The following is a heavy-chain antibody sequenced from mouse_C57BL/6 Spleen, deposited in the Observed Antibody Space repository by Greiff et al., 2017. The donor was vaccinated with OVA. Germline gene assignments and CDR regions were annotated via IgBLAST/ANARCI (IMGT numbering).Heavy chain of an antibody. CDR1: GFTFSDYG. J-gene: IGHJ3*01. CDR2: ISSGSSTI. V-gene: IGHV5-17*01. CDR3: ARRGYYGSSYVWFAY. Sequence: EVMLVESGGGLVKPGGSLKLSCAASGFTFSDYGMHWVRQAPEKGLEWVAYISSGSSTIYYADTVKGRFTISRDNAKNTLFLQMTSLRSEDTAMYYCARRGYYGSSYVWFAYWGQGTLVTVSA. D-gene: IGHD1-1*01.